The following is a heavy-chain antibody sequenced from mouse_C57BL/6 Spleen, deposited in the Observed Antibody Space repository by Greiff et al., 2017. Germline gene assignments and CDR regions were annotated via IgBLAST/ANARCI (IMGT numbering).Heavy chain of an antibody. CDR3: AKSLTGSAWVAY. D-gene: IGHD4-1*01. J-gene: IGHJ3*01. Sequence: VQLQQSGAELAKPGASVKLSCKASGYTFTSYWMHWVKQRPGQGLEWIGYINPSSGYTKYNQKFKDKATLTADKSASTAYMQLSSLTYEDSAVYYCAKSLTGSAWVAYWGQGTLVTVSA. CDR1: GYTFTSYW. V-gene: IGHV1-7*01. CDR2: INPSSGYT.